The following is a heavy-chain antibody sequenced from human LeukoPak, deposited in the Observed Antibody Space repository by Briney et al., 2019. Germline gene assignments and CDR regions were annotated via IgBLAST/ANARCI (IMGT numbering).Heavy chain of an antibody. CDR3: TRSDSGQIDY. CDR2: INSDGSST. V-gene: IGHV3-74*01. D-gene: IGHD5-12*01. Sequence: GGSLRLSCATSGFTLSSYWMHWVRQAPGKGLVWVSRINSDGSSTTYADSVKGRFTISRDNAKNTLYLQMNSLGAEDTALYYCTRSDSGQIDYWGQGTLVSVSS. J-gene: IGHJ4*02. CDR1: GFTLSSYW.